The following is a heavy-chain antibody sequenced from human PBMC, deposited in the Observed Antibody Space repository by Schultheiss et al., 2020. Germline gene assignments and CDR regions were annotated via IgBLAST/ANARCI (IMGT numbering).Heavy chain of an antibody. CDR1: GFTFSSYA. Sequence: GGSLRLSCAASGFTFSSYAMSWVRQAPGKGLEWVSAISGSGGSTYYADSVKGRFTISRDSSKNTLYLQMNSLRAEDTAVYYCARASGYWEEYYYYGMDVWGQGTTVTVSS. CDR3: ARASGYWEEYYYYGMDV. CDR2: ISGSGGST. J-gene: IGHJ6*02. D-gene: IGHD3-3*01. V-gene: IGHV3-23*01.